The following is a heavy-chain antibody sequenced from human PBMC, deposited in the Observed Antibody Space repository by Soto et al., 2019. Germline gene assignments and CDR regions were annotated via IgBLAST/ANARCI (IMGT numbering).Heavy chain of an antibody. CDR1: GFTFSDFD. V-gene: IGHV3-11*06. D-gene: IGHD3-10*02. CDR2: ITAHNHT. Sequence: QVQLVESGGGLVKPGGSLRLSSVVSGFTFSDFDSSWIRQTPGKGLEWVSFITAHNHTNYSDPVKGRFTISRDNATNSLYLQMDSLTVKDTAPYSCARGQQLYVHWGQGTLVTVSS. J-gene: IGHJ4*02. CDR3: ARGQQLYVH.